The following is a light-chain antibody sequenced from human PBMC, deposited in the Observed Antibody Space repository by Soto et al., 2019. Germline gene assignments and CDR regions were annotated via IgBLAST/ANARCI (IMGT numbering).Light chain of an antibody. CDR2: DVS. Sequence: QSVLTQPASVSGSPGQSITISCTGTSRDIGGYRYVSWYQHHPGKAPKLMIYDVSNRPSGVSNRFSGSKSGNTASLTISGLQADDEAYYYCSSYTTSSPVFGGGTKVTVL. J-gene: IGLJ2*01. CDR3: SSYTTSSPV. CDR1: SRDIGGYRY. V-gene: IGLV2-14*03.